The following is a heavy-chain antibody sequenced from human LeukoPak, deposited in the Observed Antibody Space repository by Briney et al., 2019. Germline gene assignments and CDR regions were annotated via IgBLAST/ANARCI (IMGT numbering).Heavy chain of an antibody. Sequence: GGSLRLSCTASGFTFGDYAMSWVRQAPGKGLEWVGFIRSKAYGGTTEYAASVEGRFTISRDDSKSIAYLQMNSLKTEDTAVYYCTRDTYYDYVWGSYRYPFFDYWGQGTLVTVSS. CDR1: GFTFGDYA. V-gene: IGHV3-49*04. CDR3: TRDTYYDYVWGSYRYPFFDY. CDR2: IRSKAYGGTT. D-gene: IGHD3-16*02. J-gene: IGHJ4*02.